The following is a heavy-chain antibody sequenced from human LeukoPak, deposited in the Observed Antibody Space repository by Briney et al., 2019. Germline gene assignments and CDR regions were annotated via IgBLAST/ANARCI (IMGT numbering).Heavy chain of an antibody. CDR2: ISYSGIT. Sequence: PSETLSLTCTVSGGSISTSYWSWIRPPPGKGLEWIAYISYSGITDYNPSLKSRVTISVDTSKNQFSLRLTSVTAADTAVYYCARQRSYLWDAFDIWGQGTLVTVSS. CDR3: ARQRSYLWDAFDI. D-gene: IGHD2-21*01. V-gene: IGHV4-59*08. CDR1: GGSISTSY. J-gene: IGHJ3*02.